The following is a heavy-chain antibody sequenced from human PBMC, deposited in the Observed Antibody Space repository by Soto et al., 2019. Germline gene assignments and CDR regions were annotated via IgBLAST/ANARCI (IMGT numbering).Heavy chain of an antibody. Sequence: ASVKVSCKASGGTFSSYAISWVRQAPGQGLEWMGGIIPIFGTANYAQKFQGRVTITADESTSTAYMELSSLRSEDTAVYYCARPQPGYCSGGSCYSGGAFDIWGQGTMVTVSS. CDR1: GGTFSSYA. CDR2: IIPIFGTA. J-gene: IGHJ3*02. CDR3: ARPQPGYCSGGSCYSGGAFDI. V-gene: IGHV1-69*13. D-gene: IGHD2-15*01.